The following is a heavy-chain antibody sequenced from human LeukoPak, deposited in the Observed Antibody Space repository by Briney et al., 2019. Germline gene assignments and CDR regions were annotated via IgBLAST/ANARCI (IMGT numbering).Heavy chain of an antibody. CDR2: INQDGSEK. CDR1: GFTFSSYW. CDR3: ARGRQNSGSYSDAFDI. J-gene: IGHJ3*02. V-gene: IGHV3-7*01. Sequence: PGGSLRLSCAASGFTFSSYWMSWVRQAPGKGLEWVANINQDGSEKNYVDSVKGPFTISRDNAKNSLYLQMNSLRAEDTAVYYCARGRQNSGSYSDAFDIWGQGTMVTVSS. D-gene: IGHD1-26*01.